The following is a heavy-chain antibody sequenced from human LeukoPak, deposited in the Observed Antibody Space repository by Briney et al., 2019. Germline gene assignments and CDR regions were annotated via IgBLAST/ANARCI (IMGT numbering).Heavy chain of an antibody. J-gene: IGHJ4*02. V-gene: IGHV5-51*01. D-gene: IGHD1-26*01. CDR3: ARPPYSGSYYYFDY. CDR1: GYTFSTYW. CDR2: IYPGDADT. Sequence: GESLKISCKGSGYTFSTYWIGWVRQMPGKGLEWMGIIYPGDADTRYSPSFQGQVTISADKSIRTAYLQWSSLKASDTAMYYCARPPYSGSYYYFDYWGQGTLVTASS.